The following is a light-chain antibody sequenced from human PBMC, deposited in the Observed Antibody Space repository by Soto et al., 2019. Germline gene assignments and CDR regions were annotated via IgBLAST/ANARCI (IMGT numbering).Light chain of an antibody. Sequence: EIVLTQSPATLSLSPGERATLSYRASQIVISYLAGYQQKPGQAPRLLIYDASNRATGIPARFSGSGSGTDFTLTISSLEPEDFAVYYCQQRSNWLFTFGPGTKVDIK. V-gene: IGKV3-11*01. CDR2: DAS. CDR1: QIVISY. CDR3: QQRSNWLFT. J-gene: IGKJ3*01.